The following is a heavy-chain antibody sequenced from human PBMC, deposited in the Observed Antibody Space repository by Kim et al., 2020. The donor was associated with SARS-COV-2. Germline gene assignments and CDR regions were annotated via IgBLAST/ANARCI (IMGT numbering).Heavy chain of an antibody. Sequence: GGSLRLSCAASGFTFSSYSMNWVRQAPGKGLEWVSSISSSSSYIYYADSVKGRFTISRDNAKNSLYLQMNSLRAEDTAVYYCARGRPYYYDSSGYYVFDYWGQGTLVTVSS. J-gene: IGHJ4*02. CDR1: GFTFSSYS. D-gene: IGHD3-22*01. V-gene: IGHV3-21*01. CDR2: ISSSSSYI. CDR3: ARGRPYYYDSSGYYVFDY.